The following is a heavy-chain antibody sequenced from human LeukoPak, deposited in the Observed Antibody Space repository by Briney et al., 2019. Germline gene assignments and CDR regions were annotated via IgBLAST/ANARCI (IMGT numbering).Heavy chain of an antibody. CDR1: GGSISSSDYY. V-gene: IGHV4-39*07. CDR2: IFYNGAI. D-gene: IGHD2-2*01. J-gene: IGHJ4*02. CDR3: AREGRFALPAVGSGDY. Sequence: SETLSLTCSVSGGSISSSDYYWGWIRQPPGKGLEWIGTIFYNGAIKTNPSLISRVTMSIDTSKNPFSLRLLSVTGADRAVYFCAREGRFALPAVGSGDYWGQGTLVTVSS.